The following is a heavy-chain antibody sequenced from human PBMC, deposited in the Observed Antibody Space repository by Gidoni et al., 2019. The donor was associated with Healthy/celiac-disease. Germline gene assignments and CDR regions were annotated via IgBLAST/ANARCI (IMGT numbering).Heavy chain of an antibody. CDR2: IYPGDSDT. J-gene: IGHJ4*02. Sequence: EVQLVQSGAEVKKPGESLKISCKGSGSSFTSYWIGWVRQMPGKGLDWMGIIYPGDSDTRYSPSFQGQVTSAADKSISTAYLQWSSLKASDTAMYYCARRRGRGYSYGYIDYWGQGTLVTVSS. D-gene: IGHD5-18*01. V-gene: IGHV5-51*01. CDR3: ARRRGRGYSYGYIDY. CDR1: GSSFTSYW.